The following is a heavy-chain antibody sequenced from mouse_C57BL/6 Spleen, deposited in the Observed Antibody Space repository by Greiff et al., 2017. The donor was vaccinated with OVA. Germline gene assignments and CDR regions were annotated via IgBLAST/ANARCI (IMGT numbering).Heavy chain of an antibody. V-gene: IGHV5-12*01. D-gene: IGHD2-3*01. Sequence: EVMLVESGGGLVQPGGSLKLSCAASGFTFSDYYMYWVRQTPEKRLEWVAYISNGGGSTYYPDTVKGRFTISRDNAKNTLYLQMSRLKSEDTAMYYCARREGYLYAMDYWGQGTSVTVSS. CDR3: ARREGYLYAMDY. CDR2: ISNGGGST. J-gene: IGHJ4*01. CDR1: GFTFSDYY.